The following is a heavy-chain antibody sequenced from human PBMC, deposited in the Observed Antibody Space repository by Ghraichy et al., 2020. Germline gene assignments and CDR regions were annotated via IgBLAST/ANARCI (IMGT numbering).Heavy chain of an antibody. Sequence: LSLTCAASGFTFSSYSMNWVRQAPGKGLEWVSYISSSSSTIYYADSVKGRFTISRDNAKNSLYLQMNSLRAEDTAVYYCARDPLTQYGSGSYYYFDYWGQGTLVTVSS. D-gene: IGHD3-10*01. V-gene: IGHV3-48*01. CDR2: ISSSSSTI. CDR1: GFTFSSYS. CDR3: ARDPLTQYGSGSYYYFDY. J-gene: IGHJ4*02.